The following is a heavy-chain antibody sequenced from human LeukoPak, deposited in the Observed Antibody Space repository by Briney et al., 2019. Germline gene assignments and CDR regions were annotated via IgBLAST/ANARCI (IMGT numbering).Heavy chain of an antibody. CDR3: ARGRPPVLPFLDSPSRFYYYMDV. Sequence: PSETLSLTCDVSGDSVSDKNFYWTWVRQPAGRGLEWIGRISTPGNTNYNPSLKSRVTISLDTSKKQFSLRLSSVTAADTAVYYCARGRPPVLPFLDSPSRFYYYMDVWGKGTTVTVSS. CDR1: GDSVSDKNFY. CDR2: ISTPGNT. J-gene: IGHJ6*03. V-gene: IGHV4-61*02. D-gene: IGHD3/OR15-3a*01.